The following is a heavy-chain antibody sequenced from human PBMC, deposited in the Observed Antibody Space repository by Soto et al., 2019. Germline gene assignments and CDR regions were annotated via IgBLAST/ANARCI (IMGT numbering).Heavy chain of an antibody. CDR1: GFTFSTYS. Sequence: QVQRVESGGGVVQPGRSLRLSCATSGFTFSTYSMHWVRQAPGKGPEWVAVEWYGTSNTYLADSVKDPFTISRYTSKNTSYLQMNSLRAEYTAVYYCARGDCSTTSFYGDYIDSWGQGTLGTVSS. CDR3: ARGDCSTTSFYGDYIDS. J-gene: IGHJ4*02. CDR2: EWYGTSNT. D-gene: IGHD2-2*01. V-gene: IGHV3-33*01.